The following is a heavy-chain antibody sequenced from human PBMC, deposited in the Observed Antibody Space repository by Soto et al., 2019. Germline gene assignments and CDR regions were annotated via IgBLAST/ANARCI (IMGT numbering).Heavy chain of an antibody. D-gene: IGHD3-3*01. J-gene: IGHJ6*02. CDR2: IYYSGST. V-gene: IGHV4-31*03. Sequence: SETLSLTCTVSGGSISSGGYYWSWIRQHPGKGLEWIGYIYYSGSTYYNPSLKSRVTISVDTSKNQFSLKLSSVTAADTAVYYCARDSPADFWSGYYYYYGMDVWGQGTTVTVS. CDR3: ARDSPADFWSGYYYYYGMDV. CDR1: GGSISSGGYY.